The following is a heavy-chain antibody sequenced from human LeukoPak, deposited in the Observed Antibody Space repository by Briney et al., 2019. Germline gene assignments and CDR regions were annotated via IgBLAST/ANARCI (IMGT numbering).Heavy chain of an antibody. CDR2: INPKSGAA. CDR1: GYIFSDYY. V-gene: IGHV1-2*02. Sequence: ASVKVSCKASGYIFSDYYMHWVRQSPGQGLEWLGWINPKSGAADYAQQFRGRVTMTRDTSINTDYMEMKRVTSDDTAVYYCARGAEAETSPLDFWGQGTLVTVSS. J-gene: IGHJ4*02. D-gene: IGHD6-13*01. CDR3: ARGAEAETSPLDF.